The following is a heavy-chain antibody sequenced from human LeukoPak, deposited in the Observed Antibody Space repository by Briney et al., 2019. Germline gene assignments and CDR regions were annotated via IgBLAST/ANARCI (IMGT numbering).Heavy chain of an antibody. CDR3: ARAGRAAAGTREVDY. J-gene: IGHJ4*02. V-gene: IGHV4-39*07. CDR2: VHHSGST. Sequence: SETLSLTCSVSGGSISSSSYFWGWIRQPPGKGLEWIASVHHSGSTYYNPSLKSRVTISVDTSKNQFSLKLSSVTAADTAVYYCARAGRAAAGTREVDYWGQGTLVTVSS. D-gene: IGHD6-13*01. CDR1: GGSISSSSYF.